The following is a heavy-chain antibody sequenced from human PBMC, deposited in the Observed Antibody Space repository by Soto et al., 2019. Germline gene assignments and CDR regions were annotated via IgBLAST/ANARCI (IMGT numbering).Heavy chain of an antibody. D-gene: IGHD3-3*01. CDR3: ARDLGITIFGVLSLDAFDI. J-gene: IGHJ3*02. Sequence: GGSLRLSCAASGFTFSSYGMHWVRQAPGKGLEWVTVIWYDGNNKYYADSVKGRFTISRDNSKNTLYLQMNSLRAEDTAVYYCARDLGITIFGVLSLDAFDIWGQGTMVTVSS. V-gene: IGHV3-33*01. CDR2: IWYDGNNK. CDR1: GFTFSSYG.